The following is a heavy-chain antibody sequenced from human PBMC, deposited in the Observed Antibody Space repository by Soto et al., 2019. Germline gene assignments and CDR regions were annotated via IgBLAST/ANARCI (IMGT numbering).Heavy chain of an antibody. CDR1: GFTFSSYA. D-gene: IGHD2-21*02. J-gene: IGHJ4*02. CDR3: AKRLDVVVTATPGVDY. V-gene: IGHV3-23*01. Sequence: GGSVRLSCASSGFTFSSYAMSWVRQAPGKGLEWVSAISGSGGSTYYADSVKGRFTISRDNSKNTLYLQMNSLRAEDTAVYYCAKRLDVVVTATPGVDYWGQGTLVTVSS. CDR2: ISGSGGST.